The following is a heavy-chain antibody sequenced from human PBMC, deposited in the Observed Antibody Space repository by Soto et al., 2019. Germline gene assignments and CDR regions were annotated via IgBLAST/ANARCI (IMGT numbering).Heavy chain of an antibody. D-gene: IGHD3-3*01. V-gene: IGHV3-15*07. CDR1: GFTFSNVG. CDR2: IKSKTDGGTT. J-gene: IGHJ4*02. CDR3: VTVAYYERS. Sequence: EVQLVESGGGLVKPGGSLRLSCTASGFTFSNVGMHWVRQAAGKGLEWVGGIKSKTDGGTTDYAAPVKGRFTISRDDSKNTLYLQMHSLKTEDIAVYYCVTVAYYERSGGQGTLVTVSS.